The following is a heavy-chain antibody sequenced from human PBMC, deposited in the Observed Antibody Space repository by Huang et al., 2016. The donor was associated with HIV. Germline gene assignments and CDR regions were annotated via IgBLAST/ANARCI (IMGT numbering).Heavy chain of an antibody. CDR2: ISYDDGSTT. D-gene: IGHD4-17*01. CDR1: GFTFSNYP. CDR3: ARDVLRGLGYFDV. V-gene: IGHV3-30-3*01. J-gene: IGHJ2*01. Sequence: QVQLVESGGGVVQPGGSLRLACAASGFTFSNYPMHWVRQAPGKGLGCGAVISYDDGSTTYFADSVKGRFTISRDNSKNTVYLQMSSLRADDTAVFYCARDVLRGLGYFDVWGRGTLVTVSS.